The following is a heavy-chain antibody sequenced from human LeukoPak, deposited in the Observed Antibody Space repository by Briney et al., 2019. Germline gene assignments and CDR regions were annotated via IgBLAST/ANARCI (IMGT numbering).Heavy chain of an antibody. CDR3: ARTCSSSSCYMVH. D-gene: IGHD2-2*02. CDR1: XYXFSNFG. CDR2: ISVYNGNT. J-gene: IGHJ4*02. Sequence: VXCXAXXYXFSNFGITWVRQAPGQGLEWMGWISVYNGNTNYAQNLQGRVTLTTDTSTSTAYMELRSLRSDDTALYYCARTCSSSSCYMVHWGQGTLVTVSS. V-gene: IGHV1-18*01.